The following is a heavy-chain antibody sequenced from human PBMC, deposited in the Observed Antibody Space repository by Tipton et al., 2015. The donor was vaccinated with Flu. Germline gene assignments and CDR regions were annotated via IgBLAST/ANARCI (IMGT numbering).Heavy chain of an antibody. CDR2: VTWDGVSK. CDR1: GFTFNDYT. D-gene: IGHD6-6*01. V-gene: IGHV3-43*01. Sequence: GSLRLSCAASGFTFNDYTMHWVRQAPGKGLEWVSLVTWDGVSKYYADSVRGRFTISRDNRKNSLYLQMDSLRAEDTALYYCAKDRQGSSGAYYFDYWGQGTLVSVSS. CDR3: AKDRQGSSGAYYFDY. J-gene: IGHJ4*02.